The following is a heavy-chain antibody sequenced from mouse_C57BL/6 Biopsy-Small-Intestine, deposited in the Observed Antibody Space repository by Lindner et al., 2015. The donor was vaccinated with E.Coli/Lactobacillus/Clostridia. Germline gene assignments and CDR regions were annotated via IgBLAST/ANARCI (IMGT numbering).Heavy chain of an antibody. CDR3: TRVLPTWSDISSFHYTMDV. Sequence: SVKVSCKASGYTLSSFGISWLRQAPGQGLEWMGWISAYRGNTNYAQRFQDGVTMTTDTSTSTAYLELRSLRSDDTAVYYCTRVLPTWSDISSFHYTMDVWGQGTTVTVSS. CDR1: GYTLSSFG. V-gene: IGHV1-4*01. CDR2: ISAYRGNT. D-gene: IGHD1-1*02. J-gene: IGHJ1*01.